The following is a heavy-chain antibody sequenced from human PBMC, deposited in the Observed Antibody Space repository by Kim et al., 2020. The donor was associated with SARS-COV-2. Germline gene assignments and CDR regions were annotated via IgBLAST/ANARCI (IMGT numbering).Heavy chain of an antibody. V-gene: IGHV5-51*01. CDR3: ATVRGVIITTDAFDI. Sequence: GESLKISCKGSGYSFTSYWIGWVRQMPGKGLEWMGIIYPGDSDTRYSPSFQGQVTISADKSISTAYLQWSSLKASDTAMYYCATVRGVIITTDAFDIWGQGTMVTVSS. CDR1: GYSFTSYW. CDR2: IYPGDSDT. D-gene: IGHD3-10*01. J-gene: IGHJ3*02.